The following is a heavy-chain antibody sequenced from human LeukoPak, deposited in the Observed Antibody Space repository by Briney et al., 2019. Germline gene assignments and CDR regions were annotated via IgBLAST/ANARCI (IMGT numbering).Heavy chain of an antibody. V-gene: IGHV1-2*06. J-gene: IGHJ3*01. CDR3: AGGGGSYGGV. CDR2: FDPYNGGI. Sequence: ASVKVSCKASGYTFTDYYMHWVRQAPGQGLEWMGRFDPYNGGISYAQKFQGRVTITRDTSVSTDYMELSSLTSDDTAMYYCAGGGGSYGGVWGQGTMVAVSS. D-gene: IGHD1-26*01. CDR1: GYTFTDYY.